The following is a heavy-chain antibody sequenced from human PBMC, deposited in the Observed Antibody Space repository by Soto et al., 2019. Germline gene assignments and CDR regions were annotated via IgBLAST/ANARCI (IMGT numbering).Heavy chain of an antibody. V-gene: IGHV3-7*04. CDR2: IKEDDSES. J-gene: IGHJ5*02. CDR3: SRGIASGT. CDR1: GFIFSTYW. Sequence: GSLRLSCSASGFIFSTYWMSWVRQAPGRGLEWVAFIKEDDSESYYVDSVEGRFTISRDNTKNSLYLQMHSLRVEDTAVYYCSRGIASGTWGQGTRLTVSS. D-gene: IGHD6-13*01.